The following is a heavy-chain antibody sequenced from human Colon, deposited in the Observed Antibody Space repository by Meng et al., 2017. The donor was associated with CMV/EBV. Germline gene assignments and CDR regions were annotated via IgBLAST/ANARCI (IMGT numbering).Heavy chain of an antibody. V-gene: IGHV3-9*01. CDR3: AKLSGTETLFDF. CDR1: GFIFDDYT. D-gene: IGHD3-10*01. CDR2: ISWNSVYI. Sequence: GGSLRLSCASSGFIFDDYTMYWVRQAPGKGLEWVSRISWNSVYIAYADSVKGRFTISRDNEKDSLYLHMNSLGPEDTAFYYCAKLSGTETLFDFWGQGTLVTVSS. J-gene: IGHJ4*02.